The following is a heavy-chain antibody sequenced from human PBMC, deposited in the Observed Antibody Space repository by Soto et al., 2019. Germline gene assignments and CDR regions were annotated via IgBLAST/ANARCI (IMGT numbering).Heavy chain of an antibody. D-gene: IGHD3-10*01. J-gene: IGHJ6*02. CDR1: GGSISNFY. Sequence: QVQLQESGPGLVKPSETLSLTCTVSGGSISNFYWTWIRQPPGKGLEWIGNVHYSGSTNYNPSVKRPLTKSVDTAKNQLSLNPCSGTAPDTALHYWARHQYAGRHRGGMDVWGHGTTVTVSS. V-gene: IGHV4-59*08. CDR3: ARHQYAGRHRGGMDV. CDR2: VHYSGST.